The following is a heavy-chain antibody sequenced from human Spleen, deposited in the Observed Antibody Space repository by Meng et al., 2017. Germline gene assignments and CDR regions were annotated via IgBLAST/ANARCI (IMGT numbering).Heavy chain of an antibody. D-gene: IGHD4-11*01. Sequence: EDVREGGAGLLKPSETLSLTCAVYGGCFSGYYWSWIRQPPGKGLEWIGEINHSGSTNYNPSLKSRVTISVDTSQNNLSLKLSSVTAADSAVYYCARGPTTMAHDFDYWGQGTLVTVSS. CDR1: GGCFSGYY. CDR2: INHSGST. J-gene: IGHJ4*02. V-gene: IGHV4-34*01. CDR3: ARGPTTMAHDFDY.